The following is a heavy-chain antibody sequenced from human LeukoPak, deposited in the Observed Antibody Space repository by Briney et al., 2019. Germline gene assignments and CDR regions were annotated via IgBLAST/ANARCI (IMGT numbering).Heavy chain of an antibody. V-gene: IGHV1-46*01. Sequence: GASVKVSCKASGYTFTRYYMHWVRQAPGQGLEWMGIINPSGGSTSYAQKFQGRVTMTRDTSTSAVYMELSSLRSEDTAVYYCAREGVSSSSEWVPYYYYYMDVWGKGTTVTVSS. CDR3: AREGVSSSSEWVPYYYYYMDV. J-gene: IGHJ6*03. CDR1: GYTFTRYY. CDR2: INPSGGST. D-gene: IGHD6-6*01.